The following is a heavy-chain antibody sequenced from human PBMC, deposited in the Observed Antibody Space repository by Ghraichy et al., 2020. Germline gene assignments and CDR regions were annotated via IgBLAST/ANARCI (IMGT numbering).Heavy chain of an antibody. D-gene: IGHD6-13*01. J-gene: IGHJ3*02. CDR1: GFSLSTSGVG. Sequence: SGPTLVKPTQTLTLTCTFSGFSLSTSGVGVGWIRQPPGKALEWLALIYWNDDQRYSPSLKGRLTIAKDTSKNQVVLTVTNMNPVDTATYYCAHRQTDSSWYVGAFDIWGQGTMVTVSS. CDR3: AHRQTDSSWYVGAFDI. V-gene: IGHV2-5*01. CDR2: IYWNDDQ.